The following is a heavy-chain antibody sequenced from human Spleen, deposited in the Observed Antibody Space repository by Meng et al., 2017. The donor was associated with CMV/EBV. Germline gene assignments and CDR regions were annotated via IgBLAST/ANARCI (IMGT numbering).Heavy chain of an antibody. J-gene: IGHJ4*02. V-gene: IGHV3-74*01. CDR3: AKDRGNLRGLDS. Sequence: GESLKISCAASGFTFSSYWMHWVRQAPGKGPVWVSRINSDGSSTSYADSVKGRFTISRDNAKNTLYLQMNSLRAEDTAVYYCAKDRGNLRGLDSWGQGTLVTVSS. CDR2: INSDGSST. CDR1: GFTFSSYW.